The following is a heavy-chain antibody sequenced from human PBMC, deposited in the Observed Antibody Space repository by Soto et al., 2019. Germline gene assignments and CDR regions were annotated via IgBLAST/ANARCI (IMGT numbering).Heavy chain of an antibody. CDR2: ISSSGSTI. J-gene: IGHJ4*02. D-gene: IGHD3-3*01. CDR3: ESERRFLEWLP. CDR1: GFTFSDYY. V-gene: IGHV3-11*01. Sequence: GGSLRLSCAASGFTFSDYYMSWIRQAPGKGLEWVSYISSSGSTIYYADSVKGRFTISRDNAKNSLYLQMNSLRAEDTAVYYCESERRFLEWLPWGQGTLVTVSS.